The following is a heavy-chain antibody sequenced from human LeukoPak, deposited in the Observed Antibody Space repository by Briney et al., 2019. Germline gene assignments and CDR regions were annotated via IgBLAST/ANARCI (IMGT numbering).Heavy chain of an antibody. V-gene: IGHV4-30-4*01. Sequence: SQTLSLTCTVSGGSISSGDYYWSWICQPPGKGLEWIGYIYYSGSTYYNPSLKSRVTISVDTSKNQFSLKLSSVTAADTAVYYCARESIAARDSDYWGQGTLVTVSS. CDR2: IYYSGST. D-gene: IGHD6-6*01. J-gene: IGHJ4*02. CDR1: GGSISSGDYY. CDR3: ARESIAARDSDY.